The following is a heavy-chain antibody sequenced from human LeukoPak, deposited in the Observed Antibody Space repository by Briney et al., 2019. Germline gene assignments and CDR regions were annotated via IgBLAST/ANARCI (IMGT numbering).Heavy chain of an antibody. D-gene: IGHD3-22*01. Sequence: PGGSLRLSCVASGFTFSNYAMSWVRRAPGKGLEWVSTISGRGSTNYADSVKGRFTISRDNSENTLYVQMTSLRAKDTAIYYCAKVGGSTGYCFDNWGQGTLVTVSS. J-gene: IGHJ4*02. CDR2: ISGRGST. V-gene: IGHV3-23*01. CDR1: GFTFSNYA. CDR3: AKVGGSTGYCFDN.